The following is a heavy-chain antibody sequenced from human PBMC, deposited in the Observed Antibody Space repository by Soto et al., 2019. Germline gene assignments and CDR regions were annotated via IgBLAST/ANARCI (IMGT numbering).Heavy chain of an antibody. Sequence: GGSLRLSCAASGFTFNTYGMHWVRQAPGKGPEWVAVTSYDGSNKYYADSVKGRFTISRDNSKNTLSLEMNSLRPEDTAVYYCAKDRGPYGSGSYGVWGQGTTVTVSS. CDR3: AKDRGPYGSGSYGV. V-gene: IGHV3-30*18. J-gene: IGHJ6*02. CDR2: TSYDGSNK. CDR1: GFTFNTYG. D-gene: IGHD3-10*01.